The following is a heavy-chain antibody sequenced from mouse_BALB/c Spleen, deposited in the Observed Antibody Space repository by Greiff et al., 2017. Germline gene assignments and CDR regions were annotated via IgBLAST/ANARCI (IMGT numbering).Heavy chain of an antibody. Sequence: EVKLQESGGGLVKPGGSLKLSCAASGFTFSDYYMYWVRQTPEKRLEWVATISDGGSYTYYPDSVKGRFTISRDNAKNNLYLQMSSLKSEDTAMYYCAREGIAMDYWGQGTSVTVSS. CDR3: AREGIAMDY. CDR2: ISDGGSYT. J-gene: IGHJ4*01. V-gene: IGHV5-4*02. CDR1: GFTFSDYY.